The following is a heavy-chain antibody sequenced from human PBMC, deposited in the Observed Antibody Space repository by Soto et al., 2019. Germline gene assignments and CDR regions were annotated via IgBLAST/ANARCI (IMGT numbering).Heavy chain of an antibody. J-gene: IGHJ4*02. Sequence: EALSLTCTVSGGSISSSSYYWGWIRQPPGKGLEWIGSIYYSGSTYYNPSLKSRVTISVDTSKNQFSLKLSSVTAADTAVYYCARPNSSSWDYFDYWGQGTLVTVSS. D-gene: IGHD6-13*01. V-gene: IGHV4-39*01. CDR1: GGSISSSSYY. CDR3: ARPNSSSWDYFDY. CDR2: IYYSGST.